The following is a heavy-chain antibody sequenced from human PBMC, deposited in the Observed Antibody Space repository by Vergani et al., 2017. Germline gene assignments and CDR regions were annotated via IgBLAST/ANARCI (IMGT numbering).Heavy chain of an antibody. J-gene: IGHJ4*02. CDR1: GGSISSGGYY. CDR3: ARVPVGFSYGPYYFDY. CDR2: IDYSGST. V-gene: IGHV4-31*03. D-gene: IGHD5-18*01. Sequence: QVQLQESGPGLVKPSQTLSLTCTVSGGSISSGGYYWSWIRQHPGKGLEWIGYIDYSGSTYYNPSLKSRVTISVDTSKNQFSLKLSSVTAADTAVYYCARVPVGFSYGPYYFDYWGQGTLVTVSS.